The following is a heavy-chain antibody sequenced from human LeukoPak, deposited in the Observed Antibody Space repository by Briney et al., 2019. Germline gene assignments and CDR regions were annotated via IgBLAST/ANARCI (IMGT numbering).Heavy chain of an antibody. Sequence: GGSLRLSCAAPGFTFNSYEMNWVRQAPGKGLEWLSYIPSSGGTKYYADSVKGRFTISRDNAKNSLYLQMNSLRAEDTAVYYCVRDDYGATFDAFDIWGQGTMVTVSS. CDR2: IPSSGGTK. CDR3: VRDDYGATFDAFDI. CDR1: GFTFNSYE. D-gene: IGHD4-17*01. J-gene: IGHJ3*02. V-gene: IGHV3-48*03.